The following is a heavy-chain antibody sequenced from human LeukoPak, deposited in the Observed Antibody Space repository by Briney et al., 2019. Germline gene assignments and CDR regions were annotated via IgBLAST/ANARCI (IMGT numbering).Heavy chain of an antibody. J-gene: IGHJ4*02. CDR2: IYYSGST. V-gene: IGHV4-31*03. Sequence: SETLSLTCTVSGGSISSGGYYWSWIRPPPGKGLEWIGYIYYSGSTYYNPSLKSRVTISVDTSKNQFSLKLSSVTAADTAVYFCAGGRGQVTTFDYWGQGTLVTVSS. D-gene: IGHD4-17*01. CDR3: AGGRGQVTTFDY. CDR1: GGSISSGGYY.